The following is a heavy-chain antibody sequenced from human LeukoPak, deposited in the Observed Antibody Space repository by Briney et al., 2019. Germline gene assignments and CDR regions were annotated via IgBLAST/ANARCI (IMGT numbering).Heavy chain of an antibody. D-gene: IGHD2-21*02. CDR3: ARESVVVTRVNAFDI. J-gene: IGHJ3*02. CDR1: GFTVSSNY. CDR2: IYSGGST. Sequence: GGSLRLSCAASGFTVSSNYMSWVRQAPGKGLEWVSVIYSGGSTYYADSVKGRFTISRDNSKNTLYLQMNSLRAEDTAAYYCARESVVVTRVNAFDIWGQGTMVTVSS. V-gene: IGHV3-53*01.